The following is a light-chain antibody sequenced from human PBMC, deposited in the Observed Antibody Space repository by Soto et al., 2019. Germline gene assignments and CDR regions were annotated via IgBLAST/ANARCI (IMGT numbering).Light chain of an antibody. Sequence: DIVMTQSPDSLAVSLGERATINCKSSQSVFYSSNTQNYLAWYQQKPRQPPKLLIYWASIREFGVPERFRGSGSGTDFTLTITSLQAEDVAVYYCQQYYSAPLSFGGGTMVEIK. CDR1: QSVFYSSNTQNY. V-gene: IGKV4-1*01. CDR3: QQYYSAPLS. J-gene: IGKJ4*01. CDR2: WAS.